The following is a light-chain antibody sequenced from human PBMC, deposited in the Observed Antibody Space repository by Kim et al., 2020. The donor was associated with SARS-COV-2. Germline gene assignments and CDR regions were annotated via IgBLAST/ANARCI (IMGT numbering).Light chain of an antibody. CDR3: QAWDSITGV. Sequence: SYELTRPPSVSVSPGQTASITCSGDKLGDKYACWYQQKPGQSPVLVIYQDSKRPSGIPERFSGSNSGNTATLTISGTQAMDEADYYCQAWDSITGVFGGGTKVTVL. V-gene: IGLV3-1*01. J-gene: IGLJ3*02. CDR2: QDS. CDR1: KLGDKY.